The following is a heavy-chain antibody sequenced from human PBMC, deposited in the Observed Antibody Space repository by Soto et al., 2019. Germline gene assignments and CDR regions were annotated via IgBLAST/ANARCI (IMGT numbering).Heavy chain of an antibody. J-gene: IGHJ5*02. Sequence: SETLSLTCTVSGDSIISSSYYWGWIRQPPGKGLEWIASIYYIGSTYYNPSLQSRVTISVDTSKNQFSLKLSSVTAADTAVYYCARHRSYYGSGSWFDPWGQGTLVTVSS. V-gene: IGHV4-39*01. CDR2: IYYIGST. CDR3: ARHRSYYGSGSWFDP. CDR1: GDSIISSSYY. D-gene: IGHD3-10*01.